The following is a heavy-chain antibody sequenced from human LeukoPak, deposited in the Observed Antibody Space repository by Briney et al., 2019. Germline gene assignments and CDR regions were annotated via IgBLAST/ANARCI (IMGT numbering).Heavy chain of an antibody. V-gene: IGHV1-18*01. CDR3: ARGGGSYYYFDS. D-gene: IGHD1-26*01. J-gene: IGHJ4*02. CDR1: GYTFTTYG. CDR2: ISAYNGNT. Sequence: ASVMVSCKVSGYTFTTYGISWVRQAPGQGLEWMGWISAYNGNTNYAQNLQGRVTMTTDTSTSTAYMELRSLRSDDTAVYYCARGGGSYYYFDSWGQGTLVTVSS.